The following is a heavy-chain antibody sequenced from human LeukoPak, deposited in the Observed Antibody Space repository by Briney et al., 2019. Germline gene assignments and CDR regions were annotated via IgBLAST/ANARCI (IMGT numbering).Heavy chain of an antibody. CDR1: GFTFSDAW. CDR3: TTRRQDGW. Sequence: GGSLRLSCVGSGFTFSDAWMSWVRQAPGKGLEWVGRIKSKSDGGTIDYAAPVKGRFTISRDDSRKTLYLQMNSLKTEDTAVYYCTTRRQDGWWGQGTLVTVS. V-gene: IGHV3-15*01. D-gene: IGHD2-15*01. J-gene: IGHJ4*02. CDR2: IKSKSDGGTI.